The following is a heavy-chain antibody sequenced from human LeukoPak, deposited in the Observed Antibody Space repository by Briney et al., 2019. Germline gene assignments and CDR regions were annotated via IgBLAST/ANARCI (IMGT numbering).Heavy chain of an antibody. CDR3: ARAVITIFGVVAFDP. D-gene: IGHD3-3*01. J-gene: IGHJ5*02. CDR2: IYYSGST. V-gene: IGHV4-59*01. Sequence: SETLSLTCTVSGGSISSYYWSWIRQPPGKGLEWIGHIYYSGSTNYNPSLKSRVTISVDTSKNQFSLKLSSVTAADTAVYYCARAVITIFGVVAFDPWGQGTLVTVSS. CDR1: GGSISSYY.